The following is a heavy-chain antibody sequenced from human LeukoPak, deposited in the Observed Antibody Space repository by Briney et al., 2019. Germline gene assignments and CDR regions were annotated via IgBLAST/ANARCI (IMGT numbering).Heavy chain of an antibody. CDR2: INHGGST. CDR1: GGSFSGYY. V-gene: IGHV4-34*01. J-gene: IGHJ4*02. Sequence: SETLSLTCAVYGGSFSGYYCSWIRQPPGKGLGWIGEINHGGSTNYNPSLKSRVTISVDTSKNQFSLKLSSVTAADTAVYYCASTSSRRDGYHIGPLYYWGQGTLVTVSS. D-gene: IGHD5-24*01. CDR3: ASTSSRRDGYHIGPLYY.